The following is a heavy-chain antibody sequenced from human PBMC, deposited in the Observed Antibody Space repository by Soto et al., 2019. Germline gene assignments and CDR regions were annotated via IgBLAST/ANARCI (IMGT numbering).Heavy chain of an antibody. CDR3: ASEYCIGGCCALYYRIDV. D-gene: IGHD2-15*01. J-gene: IGHJ6*02. CDR2: INAGNGNT. Sequence: ASVKVSCKASGYTFSKYAMQWVRQALGQRPEWMGWINAGNGNTKYSQKFQDRFTITRDTSANTAYMDLSSLTSEDTAVYYCASEYCIGGCCALYYRIDVWGQGSSVIGSS. CDR1: GYTFSKYA. V-gene: IGHV1-3*01.